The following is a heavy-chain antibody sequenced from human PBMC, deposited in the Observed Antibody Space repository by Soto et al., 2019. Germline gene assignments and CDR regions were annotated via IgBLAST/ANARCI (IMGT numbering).Heavy chain of an antibody. Sequence: QVQLVESGGGVVQPGKSLRLSCAAAGFAFSRDGMHWVRQAPGKGLEWVAVISFDGSDKYYADSVKGRFTISRDNSKNTVDLQMNSLRPGDTAPYYWAKPKGADIPFDSWGQGTRVTVSS. CDR3: AKPKGADIPFDS. D-gene: IGHD3-9*01. CDR2: ISFDGSDK. V-gene: IGHV3-30*18. CDR1: GFAFSRDG. J-gene: IGHJ4*02.